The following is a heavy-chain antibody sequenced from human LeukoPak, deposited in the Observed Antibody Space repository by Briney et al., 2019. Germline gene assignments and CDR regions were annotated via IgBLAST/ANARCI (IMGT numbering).Heavy chain of an antibody. J-gene: IGHJ1*01. CDR2: IRYDGSNK. CDR3: AKDLQASITIFGVVIPPRYFQH. Sequence: GGSLRLSCAASGFTFSSYGMHWVRQAPGKGLEWVAFIRYDGSNKYYADSVKGRFTISRDNSKNTLYLQMNSLRAEDAAVYYCAKDLQASITIFGVVIPPRYFQHWGQGTLVTVSS. CDR1: GFTFSSYG. V-gene: IGHV3-30*02. D-gene: IGHD3-3*01.